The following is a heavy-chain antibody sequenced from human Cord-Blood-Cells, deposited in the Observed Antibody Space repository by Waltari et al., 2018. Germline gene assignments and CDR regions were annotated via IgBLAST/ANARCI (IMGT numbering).Heavy chain of an antibody. J-gene: IGHJ3*02. Sequence: QVQLVQSGAEVKKPGASVKDSCKGYGYTFTSYDIHWVRQATGQGLKWVGWMNPNSGNTGYAQKFQGRVTMTRNTSISTAYMELSSLRSEDTAVYYCARVRLGIVWAFDIWGQGTMVTVSS. CDR3: ARVRLGIVWAFDI. V-gene: IGHV1-8*01. CDR1: GYTFTSYD. CDR2: MNPNSGNT. D-gene: IGHD3-16*01.